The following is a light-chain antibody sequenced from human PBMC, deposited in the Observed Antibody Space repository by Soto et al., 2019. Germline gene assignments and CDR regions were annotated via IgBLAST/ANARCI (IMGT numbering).Light chain of an antibody. V-gene: IGLV1-40*01. J-gene: IGLJ3*02. CDR3: TSYTSSSTLV. CDR2: GNT. CDR1: GSNIGAGFD. Sequence: QSVLTQPPSLSGAPGQNIIISCTGGGSNIGAGFDVHWYQQLPGTAPKLLIYGNTNRPSGVPDRFSGSKSGTSASLVITGLQAEDEADYYCTSYTSSSTLVFGGGTKLTVL.